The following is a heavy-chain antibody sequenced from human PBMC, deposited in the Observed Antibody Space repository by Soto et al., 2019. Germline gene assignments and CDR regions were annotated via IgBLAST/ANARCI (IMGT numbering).Heavy chain of an antibody. CDR3: ARDNGIEGSFDH. CDR1: GFTFSTYS. CDR2: ITGSGSPT. V-gene: IGHV3-48*02. J-gene: IGHJ5*02. Sequence: PXGSLKLSCLASGFTFSTYSMNWARQAPGKGLEWIAYITGSGSPTFYADSVKGRFTISRDNAKNSLYLQMNSLRDEDTSVYYCARDNGIEGSFDHWGQGPLVTVSS.